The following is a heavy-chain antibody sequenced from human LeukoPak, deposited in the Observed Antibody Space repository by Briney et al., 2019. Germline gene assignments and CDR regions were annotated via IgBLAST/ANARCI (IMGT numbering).Heavy chain of an antibody. CDR2: LHYSGST. J-gene: IGHJ4*02. CDR3: ARWYSSGWAFDY. V-gene: IGHV4-59*08. D-gene: IGHD6-19*01. CDR1: GGTISSYY. Sequence: PSGTLSLTCTVSGGTISSYYWNWIRQPPGKGLEWIGYLHYSGSTKYNPSLKSRVTISVDTSKNQFSLKLSSVTAADTAVYYCARWYSSGWAFDYRGQGTLVTVSS.